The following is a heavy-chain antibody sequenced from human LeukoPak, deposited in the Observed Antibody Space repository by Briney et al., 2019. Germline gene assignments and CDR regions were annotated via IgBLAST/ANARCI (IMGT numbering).Heavy chain of an antibody. J-gene: IGHJ5*02. CDR2: ISGRGGST. D-gene: IGHD3-10*01. Sequence: GGSLRLSCAASGFTFNSYAMSWVRQAPGKGLEWVSSISGRGGSTYYADSVKGRFTISRDNSKNTLYLQMNSLRAEDTAVYYCAKDPVLLWFGELLPHPTNWFDPWGQGTLVTVSS. V-gene: IGHV3-23*01. CDR1: GFTFNSYA. CDR3: AKDPVLLWFGELLPHPTNWFDP.